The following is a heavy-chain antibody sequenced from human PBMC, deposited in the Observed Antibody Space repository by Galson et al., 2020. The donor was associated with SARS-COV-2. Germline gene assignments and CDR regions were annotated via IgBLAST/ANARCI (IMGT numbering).Heavy chain of an antibody. CDR2: IYPGDSDI. CDR3: ARSISPVVPAALGMDV. CDR1: GYGFKSYW. V-gene: IGHV5-51*01. J-gene: IGHJ6*03. Sequence: KIGESLMISCKASGYGFKSYWIGWVRQMPGKGLEWMGIIYPGDSDIRYSPSFQGQVTISADKSISTAYLQWSSLKASDTAMYYCARSISPVVPAALGMDVWGKGTTVTVSS. D-gene: IGHD2-2*01.